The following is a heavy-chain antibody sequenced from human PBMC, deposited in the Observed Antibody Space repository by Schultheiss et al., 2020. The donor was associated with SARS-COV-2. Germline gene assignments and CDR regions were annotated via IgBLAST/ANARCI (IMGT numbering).Heavy chain of an antibody. CDR3: AREECTGGVCYHYFDY. CDR2: INPSGGST. CDR1: GYTFTSYY. J-gene: IGHJ4*02. Sequence: ASVKVSCKASGYTFTSYYMHWVRQAPGQGLEWMGVINPSGGSTSYAQKFQGRVTMTRDTSTSTVYMELSSLRSEDTAVYYCAREECTGGVCYHYFDYWGQGTLVTVSS. V-gene: IGHV1-46*01. D-gene: IGHD2-8*02.